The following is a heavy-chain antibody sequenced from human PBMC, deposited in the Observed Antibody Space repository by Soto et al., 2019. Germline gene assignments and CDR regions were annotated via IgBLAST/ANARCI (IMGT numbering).Heavy chain of an antibody. CDR1: GFTFGDYA. CDR2: ISWNSGSI. D-gene: IGHD6-6*01. Sequence: GGSLRLSCAASGFTFGDYAMPWVRQAPGKGLEWVSGISWNSGSIGYADSVKGRFTISRDHAKNSLYLQMNSLRAEDTALYYCAKDIRRIAARSTLPDYWGQGTLVTVSS. J-gene: IGHJ4*02. V-gene: IGHV3-9*01. CDR3: AKDIRRIAARSTLPDY.